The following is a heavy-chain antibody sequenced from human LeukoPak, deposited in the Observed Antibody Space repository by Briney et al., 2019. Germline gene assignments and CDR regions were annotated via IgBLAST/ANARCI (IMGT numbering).Heavy chain of an antibody. Sequence: GASVKVSCKASGGAFSSYAISWVRQAPGEGLEWMGGIIPIFGTANYAQKFQGRVTITADESTSTAYMELSSLQSEDTAVYYCERGSRIAAPGTPYWGQGTLPTVS. CDR2: IIPIFGTA. CDR1: GGAFSSYA. D-gene: IGHD6-13*01. V-gene: IGHV1-69*13. CDR3: ERGSRIAAPGTPY. J-gene: IGHJ4*02.